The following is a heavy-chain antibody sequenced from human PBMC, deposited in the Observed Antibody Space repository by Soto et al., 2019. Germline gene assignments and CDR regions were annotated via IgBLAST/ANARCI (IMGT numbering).Heavy chain of an antibody. Sequence: SETPSLTCAVSGGSISSGGYSWSWIRQPPGKGLEWIGYIYHSGSTYYNPSLKSRVTISVDRSKNQFSLKLSSVTAADTAVYYCARVPDRWGQGTLVTVS. J-gene: IGHJ5*02. V-gene: IGHV4-30-2*01. CDR1: GGSISSGGYS. CDR3: ARVPDR. D-gene: IGHD2-2*01. CDR2: IYHSGST.